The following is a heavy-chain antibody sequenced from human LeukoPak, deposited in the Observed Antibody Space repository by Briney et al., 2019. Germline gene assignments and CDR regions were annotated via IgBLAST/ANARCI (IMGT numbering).Heavy chain of an antibody. V-gene: IGHV3-33*06. CDR1: GFTFSSYG. J-gene: IGHJ4*02. CDR2: IWYDGSNK. Sequence: GRSLRLSCAASGFTFSSYGMHWVRQAPGKGLEWVAVIWYDGSNKYYADSVKGRFTICRDNSKNTLYLQMNSLRAEDTAVYYCAKIPLDSSDLDYWGQGTLVTVSS. CDR3: AKIPLDSSDLDY. D-gene: IGHD6-19*01.